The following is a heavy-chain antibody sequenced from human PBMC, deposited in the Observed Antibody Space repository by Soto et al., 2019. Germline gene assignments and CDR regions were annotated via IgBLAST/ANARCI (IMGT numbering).Heavy chain of an antibody. CDR1: GFTFSDYS. V-gene: IGHV3-72*01. J-gene: IGHJ4*02. CDR2: RTNEETSYDT. CDR3: TREPRGHPPYDY. Sequence: EVQLVESGGGLVQPGGSLRLSCAVSGFTFSDYSMNWVRQAPGKGLEWVGRRTNEETSYDTDYAAFVKSRITISRDESKNSLYRQVNRRKYEGTAVYYCTREPRGHPPYDYWGQGTLVTVSS.